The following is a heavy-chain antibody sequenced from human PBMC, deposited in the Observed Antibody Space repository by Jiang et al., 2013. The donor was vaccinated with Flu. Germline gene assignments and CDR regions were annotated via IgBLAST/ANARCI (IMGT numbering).Heavy chain of an antibody. CDR2: PXFGTA. D-gene: IGHD5-12*01. CDR3: ARGLGGYSGYDYILQGHNWFDP. V-gene: IGHV1-69*01. J-gene: IGHJ5*02. Sequence: PXFGTANYAQKFQGRVTITADESTSTAYMELSSLRSEDTAVYYCARGLGGYSGYDYILQGHNWFDPWGQGTLVTVSS.